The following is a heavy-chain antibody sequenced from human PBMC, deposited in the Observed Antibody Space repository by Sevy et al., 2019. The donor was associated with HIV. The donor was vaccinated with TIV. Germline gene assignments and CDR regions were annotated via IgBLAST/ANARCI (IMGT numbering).Heavy chain of an antibody. V-gene: IGHV3-7*01. CDR3: TREVGGFNWRPYYFDS. CDR2: IKQDESEK. D-gene: IGHD3-16*01. Sequence: GGSLRLSCAASGFTFTDYWMSWVRQTPGKGLEWVATIKQDESEKYYVDSVKGRFAISRDIGKHSVSLQMNGLRAEDTALYYCTREVGGFNWRPYYFDSWGQGTLVTVSS. CDR1: GFTFTDYW. J-gene: IGHJ4*02.